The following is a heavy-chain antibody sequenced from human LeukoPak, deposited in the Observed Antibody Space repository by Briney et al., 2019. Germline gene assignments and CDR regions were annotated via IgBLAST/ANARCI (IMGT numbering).Heavy chain of an antibody. CDR2: IHQHGNEK. CDR1: GFTFSSYA. V-gene: IGHV3-7*01. Sequence: GGSLRLSCAASGFTFSSYAMSWVRQAPGKGLEWVASIHQHGNEKYFVDSVRGRFTISRDNAKNSLYLQMSSLRAEDTAVYYCATLNGPLFEYWGQGTLVTVSS. CDR3: ATLNGPLFEY. J-gene: IGHJ4*02. D-gene: IGHD2-8*01.